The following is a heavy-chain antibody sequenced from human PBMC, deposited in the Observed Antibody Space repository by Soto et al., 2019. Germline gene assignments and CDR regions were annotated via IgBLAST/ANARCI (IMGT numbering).Heavy chain of an antibody. D-gene: IGHD3-22*01. J-gene: IGHJ4*02. Sequence: GGSLRLSCAASGFTFSSYGMHWVRQAPGKGLEWVAVISYDGSNKYYADSVKGRFTISRDNSKNTLYLQMNSLRAEDTAVYYCAKDLYYYDSSGPFDYWGQGTLVTSPQ. V-gene: IGHV3-30*18. CDR3: AKDLYYYDSSGPFDY. CDR1: GFTFSSYG. CDR2: ISYDGSNK.